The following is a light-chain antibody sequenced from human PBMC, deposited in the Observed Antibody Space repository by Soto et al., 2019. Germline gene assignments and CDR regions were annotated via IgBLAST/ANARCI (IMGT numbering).Light chain of an antibody. Sequence: DIQLTQSPPTLSASVGDRVTITCRASQTISTWMAWYQQKPGKAPKLLVYDASTLQSGVASRFSGSGSGTEFTLIISGLQPDDAAPYYCQQYTNTNNPWMFGQGTKVEI. CDR1: QTISTW. CDR3: QQYTNTNNPWM. CDR2: DAS. J-gene: IGKJ1*01. V-gene: IGKV1-5*01.